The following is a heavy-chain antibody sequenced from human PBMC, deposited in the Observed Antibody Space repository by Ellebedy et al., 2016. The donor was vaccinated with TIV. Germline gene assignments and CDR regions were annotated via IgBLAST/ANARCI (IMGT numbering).Heavy chain of an antibody. Sequence: ASVKVSXXASGYTFTGYYMHWVRQAPGQGLEWMGWINPNSGGTNYAQKFQGRVTMTRDTSISTAYMELSRLRSDDTAVYYCARVNWDCSSTSCYTGYYYYYMDVWGKGTTVTVSS. J-gene: IGHJ6*03. CDR2: INPNSGGT. CDR1: GYTFTGYY. D-gene: IGHD2-2*02. CDR3: ARVNWDCSSTSCYTGYYYYYMDV. V-gene: IGHV1-2*02.